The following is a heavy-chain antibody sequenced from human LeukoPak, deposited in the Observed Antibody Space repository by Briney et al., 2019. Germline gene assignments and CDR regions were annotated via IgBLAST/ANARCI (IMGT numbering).Heavy chain of an antibody. D-gene: IGHD6-19*01. J-gene: IGHJ4*02. CDR3: ARLGPASSGWPESFDY. Sequence: GGSLRLSCAASGFIFSKHWMTWVRQAPGRGLEWVANIKEDGSKTNYVDSVKGRFTISRDNAKNSLDLQMNSLRVEDTAVYYCARLGPASSGWPESFDYWGQGTLVTVSS. V-gene: IGHV3-7*03. CDR1: GFIFSKHW. CDR2: IKEDGSKT.